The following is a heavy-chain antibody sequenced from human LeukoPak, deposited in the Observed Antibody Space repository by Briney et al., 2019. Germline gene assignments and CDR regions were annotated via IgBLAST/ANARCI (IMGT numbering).Heavy chain of an antibody. J-gene: IGHJ5*02. V-gene: IGHV4-31*03. Sequence: SQTLSLTCTVSGGSISSGGHYWSWLRQLPGKGLEWIGYIYYSGSTYYNPSLKSRVTISVDTSKKQFSLKLSSVTAADTAVYYCATTYCSGSSCYEGSWFDPWGQGTLVTVSS. D-gene: IGHD2-15*01. CDR2: IYYSGST. CDR1: GGSISSGGHY. CDR3: ATTYCSGSSCYEGSWFDP.